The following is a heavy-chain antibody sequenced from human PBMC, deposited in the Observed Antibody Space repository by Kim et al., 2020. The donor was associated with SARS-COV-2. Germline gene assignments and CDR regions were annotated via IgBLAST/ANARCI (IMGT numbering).Heavy chain of an antibody. CDR1: GGTFSSYA. Sequence: SVKVSCKASGGTFSSYAISWVRQAPGQGLEWMGGIIPIFGTANYAQKFQGRVTITADESTSTAYMELSSLRSEDTAVYYCARALAYYDSSVHYLRDYYYGMDVWGQGTTVTVSS. J-gene: IGHJ6*02. CDR3: ARALAYYDSSVHYLRDYYYGMDV. D-gene: IGHD3-22*01. CDR2: IIPIFGTA. V-gene: IGHV1-69*13.